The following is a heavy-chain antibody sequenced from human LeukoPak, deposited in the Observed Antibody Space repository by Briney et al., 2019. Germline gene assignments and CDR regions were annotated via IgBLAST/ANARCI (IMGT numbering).Heavy chain of an antibody. J-gene: IGHJ4*02. CDR3: ASSWAYFDS. D-gene: IGHD6-13*01. V-gene: IGHV3-30*03. CDR2: ISCDGSTK. CDR1: GFTFSSYG. Sequence: GGSLRLSCAASGFTFSSYGMHWVRQAPGKGLEWVAVISCDGSTKYYADSVKGRFTISSDNSKSTLHLQMNSLRAEDTAVYYCASSWAYFDSWGQGTLVTVSS.